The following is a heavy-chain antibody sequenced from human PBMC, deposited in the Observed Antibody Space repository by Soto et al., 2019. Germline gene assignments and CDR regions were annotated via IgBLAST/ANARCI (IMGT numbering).Heavy chain of an antibody. CDR1: EFTVSSNY. CDR3: ARGATYYDFWSGHYTSYTYYGMDV. CDR2: IDTAGRA. J-gene: IGHJ6*02. Sequence: EVQLVESGGGLIQPGGSLRVSCAASEFTVSSNYMTWVRQAPGKGLEWVSVIDTAGRANYAESVKGRFTNSRDNSKNTLYLQMNSLRVEDTAVYYCARGATYYDFWSGHYTSYTYYGMDVWGQGTKVTVS. D-gene: IGHD3-3*01. V-gene: IGHV3-53*01.